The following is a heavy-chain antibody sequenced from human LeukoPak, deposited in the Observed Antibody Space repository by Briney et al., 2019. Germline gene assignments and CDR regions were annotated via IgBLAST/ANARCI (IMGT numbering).Heavy chain of an antibody. V-gene: IGHV4-39*07. CDR3: ARGTVGYCSGGSCQGWFDP. J-gene: IGHJ5*02. CDR2: IYYSGST. D-gene: IGHD2-15*01. Sequence: SETLSLTCTVSGGSISSSSYYWGWLRQPPGMGLEWFGSIYYSGSTYDNPSLKSRVTISVDTSKNPVSLKLSSVTAADTAVYYCARGTVGYCSGGSCQGWFDPWGQGTLVTVSS. CDR1: GGSISSSSYY.